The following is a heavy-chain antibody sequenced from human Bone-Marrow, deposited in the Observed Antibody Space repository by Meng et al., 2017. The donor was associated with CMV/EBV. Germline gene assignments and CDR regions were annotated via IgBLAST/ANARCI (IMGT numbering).Heavy chain of an antibody. D-gene: IGHD2-2*01. Sequence: GESLKISCAASGFTFSSYAMHWVRQAPGKGLEWVAVISYDGSNKYYADSVKGRFTISRDNSKNTLYLQMNSLRAEDTAVYYCASWEAVPAAMADYWGQGTLVTVYS. CDR3: ASWEAVPAAMADY. CDR1: GFTFSSYA. J-gene: IGHJ4*02. CDR2: ISYDGSNK. V-gene: IGHV3-30-3*01.